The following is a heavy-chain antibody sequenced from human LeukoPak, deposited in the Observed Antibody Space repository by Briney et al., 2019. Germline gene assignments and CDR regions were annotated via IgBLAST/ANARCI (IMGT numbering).Heavy chain of an antibody. CDR3: AGGLEGLERYFDY. J-gene: IGHJ4*02. Sequence: ASVKVSCKASGYTFTGYYIHWVRQAPGQGLEWMGWINPYSGGTKAAQKFPGRVPMTRDTSISTAYMELSRLRSDDTAVYYCAGGLEGLERYFDYWGQGTLVTVSP. V-gene: IGHV1-2*02. CDR2: INPYSGGT. D-gene: IGHD1-1*01. CDR1: GYTFTGYY.